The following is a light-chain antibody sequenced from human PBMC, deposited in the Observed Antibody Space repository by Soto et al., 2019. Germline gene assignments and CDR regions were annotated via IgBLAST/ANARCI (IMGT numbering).Light chain of an antibody. CDR2: KAS. Sequence: DIQITHSPSTLPASVGDRATITCRSSQSVSSWLAWYQQKPGKAPKLLIYKASSLESGVPSRFSGSASGTEFTLTISSLQPDDFATYYCQLYNLYSWTLGQGTKVDIK. J-gene: IGKJ1*01. CDR1: QSVSSW. CDR3: QLYNLYSWT. V-gene: IGKV1-5*03.